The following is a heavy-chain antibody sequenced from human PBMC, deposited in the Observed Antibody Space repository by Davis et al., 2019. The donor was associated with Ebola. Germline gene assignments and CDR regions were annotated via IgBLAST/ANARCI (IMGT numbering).Heavy chain of an antibody. D-gene: IGHD6-6*01. CDR1: GFTFRSYN. CDR3: ARDLTIAARPVLDY. Sequence: PGGSLRLSCVASGFTFRSYNMNWVRQAPGRGLEWISYISSSGDAKYYADSVKGRFTISRDNAKNSLYLQMNSLRDEDTAVYYCARDLTIAARPVLDYWGQGTLVTVSS. J-gene: IGHJ4*02. CDR2: ISSSGDAK. V-gene: IGHV3-48*02.